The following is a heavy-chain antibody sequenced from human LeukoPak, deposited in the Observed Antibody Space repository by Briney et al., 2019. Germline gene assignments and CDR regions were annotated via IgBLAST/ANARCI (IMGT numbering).Heavy chain of an antibody. Sequence: GGSLRLSCAASGFTFSSYGMHWVRQAPGKGLEWVAFIRSDGSNKYYADSVKGRFTISRDNSKNTLYLQMNTLRAEDTAVYYCARDRHKYNYDSDGYPPYWGQGTLVTVSS. J-gene: IGHJ4*02. CDR3: ARDRHKYNYDSDGYPPY. D-gene: IGHD3-22*01. CDR2: IRSDGSNK. V-gene: IGHV3-30*02. CDR1: GFTFSSYG.